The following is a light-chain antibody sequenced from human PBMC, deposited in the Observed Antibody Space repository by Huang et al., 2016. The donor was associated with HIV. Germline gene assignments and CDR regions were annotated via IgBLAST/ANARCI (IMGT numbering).Light chain of an antibody. CDR3: QQYGSSPRT. J-gene: IGKJ2*01. Sequence: EIVLTQSPATLSLSPGERATLSCGASQSVSSNYLVWYQQKPGLAPRLLIYDASSRATGIPDRFSGSGSGTDFTLTISRLEPEDFAVYYCQQYGSSPRTFGQGTKLEIK. CDR1: QSVSSNY. V-gene: IGKV3D-20*01. CDR2: DAS.